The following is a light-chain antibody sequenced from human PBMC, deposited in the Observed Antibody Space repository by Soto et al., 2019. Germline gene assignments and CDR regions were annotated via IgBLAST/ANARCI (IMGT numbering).Light chain of an antibody. V-gene: IGLV1-40*01. CDR2: GNT. CDR1: SSNIGTGSD. Sequence: QSALTQPPSVSGAPGQRVTISCTGSSSNIGTGSDVHWYQHLPGTAPKLLIYGNTNRPSGVPDRFSASKSGTSASLAITGLQDEDEADYYCQSYDSSLSGYVFGTGTKVTV. CDR3: QSYDSSLSGYV. J-gene: IGLJ1*01.